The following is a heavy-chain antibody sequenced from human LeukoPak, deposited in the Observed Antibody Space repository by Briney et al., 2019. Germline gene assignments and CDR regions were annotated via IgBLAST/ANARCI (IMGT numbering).Heavy chain of an antibody. V-gene: IGHV3-7*01. J-gene: IGHJ6*03. CDR3: ARARYCSSFSCYMDV. CDR1: GFTFSTYW. CDR2: IKPDGSET. D-gene: IGHD2-15*01. Sequence: GGSLRLSCAASGFTFSTYWMSWVRQAPGKGLEWVANIKPDGSETYYRDSVEGRFTISRDNAKNSLYLQMSSLRAEDTAVYYCARARYCSSFSCYMDVWGKGTTTVSS.